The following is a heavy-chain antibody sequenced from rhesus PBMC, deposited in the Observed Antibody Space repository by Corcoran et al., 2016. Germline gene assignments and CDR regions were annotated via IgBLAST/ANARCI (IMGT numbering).Heavy chain of an antibody. CDR2: VYGNRAST. V-gene: IGHV4-143*01. J-gene: IGHJ6*01. Sequence: QVQLQESGTGLVKPSETLSLTCIFSGGSISGYHNSNWIRPSPGTGLEWIGGVYGNRASTNYTPSLKSRVTMSKDTSKNQFSLRLTSVTAADTAVYYCARQGYTDHLGGLDSWGQGVVVTVSS. CDR3: ARQGYTDHLGGLDS. CDR1: GGSISGYHN. D-gene: IGHD2-39*02.